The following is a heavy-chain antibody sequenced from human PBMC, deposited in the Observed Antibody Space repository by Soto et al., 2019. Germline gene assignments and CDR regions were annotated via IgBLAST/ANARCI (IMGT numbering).Heavy chain of an antibody. V-gene: IGHV3-23*01. Sequence: GGSLRLSCAASGFTFSSYAMSWVRQAPGKGLEWVSAISGSGGSTYYADSVKGRFTISRDNSKNTLYLQMNSLRAEDTAVYYCAKDRGGHYDFWSGYSTPKELLETDYWGQGTLVTVSS. CDR1: GFTFSSYA. D-gene: IGHD3-3*01. J-gene: IGHJ4*02. CDR2: ISGSGGST. CDR3: AKDRGGHYDFWSGYSTPKELLETDY.